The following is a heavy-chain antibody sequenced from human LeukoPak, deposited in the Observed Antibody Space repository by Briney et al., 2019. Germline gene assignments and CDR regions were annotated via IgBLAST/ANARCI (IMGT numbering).Heavy chain of an antibody. CDR2: ISAYSGNT. V-gene: IGHV1-18*01. CDR3: ARASGSYCSSTSCNDAFDI. CDR1: DYTFSTYG. J-gene: IGHJ3*02. D-gene: IGHD2-2*01. Sequence: ASVKVSCTASDYTFSTYGITWVRQAPGQGLEWMGWISAYSGNTNYEQKLQGRATMTTDTSTSTAYLELKSLRSDDTAVYYCARASGSYCSSTSCNDAFDIWGQGTMVTVS.